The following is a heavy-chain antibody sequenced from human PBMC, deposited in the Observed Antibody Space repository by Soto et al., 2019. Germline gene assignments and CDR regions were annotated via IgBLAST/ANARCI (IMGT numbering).Heavy chain of an antibody. J-gene: IGHJ6*02. V-gene: IGHV1-24*01. CDR2: FDPEDGET. D-gene: IGHD3-9*01. Sequence: ASVKVSCKVSGYTLTELSMHWVRQAPGKGLEWMGGFDPEDGETIYAQKFQGRVTMTEDTSTDTAYMELSSLRSEDTAVYYCATRKADYYDILTGPNPYYYYYGMDVWGQGTTVTVSS. CDR3: ATRKADYYDILTGPNPYYYYYGMDV. CDR1: GYTLTELS.